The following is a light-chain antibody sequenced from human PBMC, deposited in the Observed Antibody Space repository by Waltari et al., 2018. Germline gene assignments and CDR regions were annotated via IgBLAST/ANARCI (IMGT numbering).Light chain of an antibody. CDR1: QSVSKY. CDR3: QHYVSLPAT. Sequence: EIVLTQSPGTLSLSPGERATLSCRASQSVSKYLAWYQQKPGQAPRLLIYHASTRAAGIPDRFSGRGYGTDFSLTISRLEAEDFAVYYCQHYVSLPATFGQGTKVEIK. V-gene: IGKV3-20*01. CDR2: HAS. J-gene: IGKJ1*01.